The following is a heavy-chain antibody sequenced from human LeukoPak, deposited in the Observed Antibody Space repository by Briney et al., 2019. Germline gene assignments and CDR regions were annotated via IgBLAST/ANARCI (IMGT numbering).Heavy chain of an antibody. V-gene: IGHV3-23*01. J-gene: IGHJ3*02. Sequence: GGSLRLSCAASGFPFNSYVMTWVRQAPGKGLEWVSVISGSGGLTYHADSVKGRFTVSRDNPKNTLYLQMNSLRAEDTAVYSCAKGYYDYIWGSYRSDAFDIWGQGTMVTVSS. CDR1: GFPFNSYV. D-gene: IGHD3-16*02. CDR2: ISGSGGLT. CDR3: AKGYYDYIWGSYRSDAFDI.